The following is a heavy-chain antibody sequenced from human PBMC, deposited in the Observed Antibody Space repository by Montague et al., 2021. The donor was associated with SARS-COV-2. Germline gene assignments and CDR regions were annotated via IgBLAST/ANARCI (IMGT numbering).Heavy chain of an antibody. CDR1: GDSISSSSYH. Sequence: SETLSLTCIVSGDSISSSSYHWGWIRQPPGQELDWIGTIYHSASTYYXLSRKSTVSITVDTSKNRFSLKSSSVTAADTAEYYCARLRYYGGNSGFPGLVDYWGQGALVTVSS. J-gene: IGHJ4*02. CDR3: ARLRYYGGNSGFPGLVDY. CDR2: IYHSAST. D-gene: IGHD4-23*01. V-gene: IGHV4-39*01.